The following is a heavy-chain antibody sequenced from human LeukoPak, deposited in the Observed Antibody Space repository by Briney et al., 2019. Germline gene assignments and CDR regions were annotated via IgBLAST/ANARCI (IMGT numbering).Heavy chain of an antibody. CDR2: VKQDGSEK. J-gene: IGHJ5*02. D-gene: IGHD6-19*01. Sequence: GGSLRLSCAASGFTFSSYWMSWVRQAPGKGLEWVANVKQDGSEKYYVDSVKGRFTISRDNAKNSLYLQMNSLRAEDTAVYYCARDPTLPGIAVAGTENGFDPWGQGTLVTVSS. V-gene: IGHV3-7*01. CDR3: ARDPTLPGIAVAGTENGFDP. CDR1: GFTFSSYW.